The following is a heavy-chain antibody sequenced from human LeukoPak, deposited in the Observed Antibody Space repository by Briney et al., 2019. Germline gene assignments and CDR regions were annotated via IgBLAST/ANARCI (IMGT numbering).Heavy chain of an antibody. J-gene: IGHJ4*02. CDR1: GFTFSRYW. Sequence: PGGSLRLSCAASGFTFSRYWMSWVRQAPGKELEWVANMKQDGSEKYYVDSVKGRFTISRDNAKNSLYLQMNSLRAEDTAVYYCARDHIAAGDYWGQGTLVTVSS. CDR3: ARDHIAAGDY. V-gene: IGHV3-7*01. D-gene: IGHD6-13*01. CDR2: MKQDGSEK.